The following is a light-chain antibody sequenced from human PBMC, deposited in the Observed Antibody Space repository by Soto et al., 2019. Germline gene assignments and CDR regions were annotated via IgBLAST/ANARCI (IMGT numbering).Light chain of an antibody. CDR1: RGISNY. CDR3: QQYADLPPIT. CDR2: AAS. V-gene: IGKV1-27*01. Sequence: DIQITQSPSSLSASVVDRVTITCRASRGISNYLAWYQQKPGKVPKLLIYAASTLQSGVPSRFSGSGSGTDFTLTISSLQPEDVGTYYCQQYADLPPITFGQGTRLEIK. J-gene: IGKJ5*01.